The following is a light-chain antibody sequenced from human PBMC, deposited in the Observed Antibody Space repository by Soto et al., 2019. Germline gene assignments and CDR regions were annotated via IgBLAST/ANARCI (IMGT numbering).Light chain of an antibody. CDR1: QSVASN. J-gene: IGKJ2*01. CDR2: GAS. V-gene: IGKV3-15*01. CDR3: QQYHNWPPQYT. Sequence: EIVMTQSPASLSVSPGDGATLSCRASQSVASNVAWYQQKPGQGPRLLIHGASTRAVGVPARFGGSGSGTDFTLTISSLQSEDFAVYYCQQYHNWPPQYTFGQGTKLQIK.